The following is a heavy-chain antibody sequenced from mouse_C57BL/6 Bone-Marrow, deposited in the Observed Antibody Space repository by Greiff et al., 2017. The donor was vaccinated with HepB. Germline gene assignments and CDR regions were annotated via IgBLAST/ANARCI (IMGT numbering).Heavy chain of an antibody. Sequence: VHLQQSGPGLVQPSQSLSITCTVSGFSLTSYGVHWVRQSPGKGLEWLGVIWSGGSTDYNAAFISRLSISKDNSKSQVFFKMNSLQADDTAIYYCARNYGSPFYYAMDYWGQGTSVTVSS. CDR1: GFSLTSYG. V-gene: IGHV2-2*01. CDR3: ARNYGSPFYYAMDY. D-gene: IGHD1-1*01. CDR2: IWSGGST. J-gene: IGHJ4*01.